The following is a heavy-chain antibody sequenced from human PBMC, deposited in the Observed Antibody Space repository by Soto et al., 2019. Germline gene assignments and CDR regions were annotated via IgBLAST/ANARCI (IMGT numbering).Heavy chain of an antibody. CDR3: ARVQCSSFDFDI. CDR1: GGSISSGDYY. CDR2: IYYSGST. J-gene: IGHJ3*02. V-gene: IGHV4-31*03. D-gene: IGHD6-6*01. Sequence: QVQLQESGPGLVKPSQTLSLTCTVSGGSISSGDYYWSWIRQHPGKGLEWIGYIYYSGSTYYNPSLRSRVTISVDTSKNQFSLKLSSVTAADTAVYYCARVQCSSFDFDIWGQGTMVTVSS.